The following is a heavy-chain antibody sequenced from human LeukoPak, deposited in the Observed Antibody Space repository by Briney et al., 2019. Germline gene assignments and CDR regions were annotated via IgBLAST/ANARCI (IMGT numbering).Heavy chain of an antibody. Sequence: TSETLSLTCTVSGGSISSYYWSWIRQPPGKGLEWIGYIYYSGSNNYNPSLKSRVTMSVDTSKNQFSLKLNSVTAADTAVYYCARQRLRFDPWGQGTLVTVSS. D-gene: IGHD4-11*01. J-gene: IGHJ5*02. CDR3: ARQRLRFDP. CDR2: IYYSGSN. V-gene: IGHV4-59*08. CDR1: GGSISSYY.